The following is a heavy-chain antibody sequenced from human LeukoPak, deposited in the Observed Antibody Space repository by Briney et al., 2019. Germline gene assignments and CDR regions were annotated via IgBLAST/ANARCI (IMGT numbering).Heavy chain of an antibody. CDR3: AKGYGSGNYYGDY. CDR1: GFTLSSYS. V-gene: IGHV3-23*01. Sequence: GGSLRLSCAASGFTLSSYSITWVPHAPGKGLEWGSRISRSGGSTYNADSVKGRFTISRENSKKTLYLKMTSLRAEDTAVYYCAKGYGSGNYYGDYWGEGTLVTVSS. J-gene: IGHJ4*02. D-gene: IGHD3-10*01. CDR2: ISRSGGST.